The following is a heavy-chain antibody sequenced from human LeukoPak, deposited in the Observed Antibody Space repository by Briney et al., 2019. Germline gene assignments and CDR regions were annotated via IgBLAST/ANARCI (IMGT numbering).Heavy chain of an antibody. V-gene: IGHV4-59*08. CDR2: IYYSGNT. J-gene: IGHJ3*02. D-gene: IGHD6-19*01. CDR1: GGSMSSNY. Sequence: SETLSLTCTVSGGSMSSNYWSWIRLPPGKGLEWIGYIYYSGNTDYNPSLKSRVSISVATSKNQFSLSLGSVTAADTAVYYCARHGGISSGAFDIWGQGTMVTVSS. CDR3: ARHGGISSGAFDI.